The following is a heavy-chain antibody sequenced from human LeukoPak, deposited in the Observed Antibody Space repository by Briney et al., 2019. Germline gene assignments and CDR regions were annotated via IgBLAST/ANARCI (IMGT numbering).Heavy chain of an antibody. CDR3: ARDQDYDFWSGSQAGHAFDI. CDR2: IYYSGST. V-gene: IGHV4-30-4*08. D-gene: IGHD3-3*01. Sequence: SETLSLTCTVSGGSISSGDYYWSWIRQPPGKGLEWIGYIYYSGSTHYNPSLKSRVTISVDTSKNQFSLKLSSVTAADTAVYYCARDQDYDFWSGSQAGHAFDIWGQGTMVTVSS. J-gene: IGHJ3*02. CDR1: GGSISSGDYY.